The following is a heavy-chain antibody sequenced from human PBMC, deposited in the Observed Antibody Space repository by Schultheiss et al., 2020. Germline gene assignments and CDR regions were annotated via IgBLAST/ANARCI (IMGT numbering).Heavy chain of an antibody. J-gene: IGHJ6*02. CDR2: IHYSGST. CDR1: GGSISGYY. CDR3: ARVIYGGLPPRGYAMDV. D-gene: IGHD2/OR15-2a*01. Sequence: SETVSLTCTVSGGSISGYYWSWIRQSPGKGLEWIGNIHYSGSTDYNSSLKSRVTISVDTSKNQFSLRLTSVIAADTAVYYCARVIYGGLPPRGYAMDVWGQGTTVTVSS. V-gene: IGHV4-59*01.